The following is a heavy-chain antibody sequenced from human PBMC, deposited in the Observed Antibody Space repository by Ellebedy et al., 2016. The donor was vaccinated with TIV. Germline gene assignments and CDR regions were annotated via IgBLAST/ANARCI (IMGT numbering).Heavy chain of an antibody. Sequence: SGPTLVKPTPTLTLTCTVSGFSLSTRGMCVSWIRQPQGKALEWLARIDWVDDKYYGTSLKTRLTISKDTSKNQVVLTMTNMDPVDTATYYCARTAAYSGMEVRDFDYWGQGTLVTVSS. CDR2: IDWVDDK. J-gene: IGHJ4*02. D-gene: IGHD1-26*01. CDR1: GFSLSTRGMC. V-gene: IGHV2-70*11. CDR3: ARTAAYSGMEVRDFDY.